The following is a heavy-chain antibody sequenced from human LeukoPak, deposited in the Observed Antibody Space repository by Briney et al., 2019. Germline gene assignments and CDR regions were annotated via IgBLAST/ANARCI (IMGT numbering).Heavy chain of an antibody. Sequence: GGSLRLSCAASGFTFSSYGMHWVRQAPGKGLEWVAVISYDGSNKYYADSVKGRFTISRDNSKNTLYLQMNSLRAEDTAVYYCARDSRSGWYRTGIDYWGQGTLVTVSS. CDR1: GFTFSSYG. CDR3: ARDSRSGWYRTGIDY. D-gene: IGHD6-19*01. V-gene: IGHV3-30*03. J-gene: IGHJ4*02. CDR2: ISYDGSNK.